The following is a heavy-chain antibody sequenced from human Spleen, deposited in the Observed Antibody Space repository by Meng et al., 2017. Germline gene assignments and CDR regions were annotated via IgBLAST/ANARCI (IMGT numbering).Heavy chain of an antibody. D-gene: IGHD3-10*01. J-gene: IGHJ5*02. CDR3: ARDGAGYGSGTNKWFDP. Sequence: PESRPGLVKPSQTLSLTCTVSGGSISTGGYYWNWIRHHPGKGLEWIGYIYYSGSTFYNPSLKSRVTMSVDTSKNQFALHLTSVTAADTAVYYCARDGAGYGSGTNKWFDPWGQGTLVTVSS. CDR2: IYYSGST. V-gene: IGHV4-31*03. CDR1: GGSISTGGYY.